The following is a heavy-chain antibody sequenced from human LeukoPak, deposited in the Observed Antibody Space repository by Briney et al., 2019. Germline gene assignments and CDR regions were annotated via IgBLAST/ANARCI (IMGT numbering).Heavy chain of an antibody. Sequence: SVTVSCKASGGTFSSYAISWVRQAPGQGLEWMGRIIPILGIANYAQKFQGRVTITADKSTSTAYMELSSLRSEDTAVYYCARVSSGRDYWGQGTLVTVSS. J-gene: IGHJ4*02. CDR3: ARVSSGRDY. CDR1: GGTFSSYA. CDR2: IIPILGIA. D-gene: IGHD6-19*01. V-gene: IGHV1-69*04.